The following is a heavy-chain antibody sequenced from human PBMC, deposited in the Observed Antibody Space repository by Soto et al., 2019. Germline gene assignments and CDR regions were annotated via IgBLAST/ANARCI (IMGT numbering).Heavy chain of an antibody. J-gene: IGHJ4*02. Sequence: GGSLRLSCAASGFPFRDYAMNWVRQAPGKGLEWVSDISGNGDSARYADSVKGRFTISRDNAKNSLYLQMNSLRAEDTAVYYCARGFSYWGQGTLVTVSS. V-gene: IGHV3-23*01. CDR2: ISGNGDSA. CDR3: ARGFSY. CDR1: GFPFRDYA.